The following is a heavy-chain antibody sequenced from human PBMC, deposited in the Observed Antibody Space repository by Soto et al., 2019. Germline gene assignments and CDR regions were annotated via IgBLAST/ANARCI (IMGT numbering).Heavy chain of an antibody. CDR3: ARDRTVVAANTDWYFDL. D-gene: IGHD2-15*01. CDR2: IWYDGSNK. CDR1: GFTFSSYG. V-gene: IGHV3-33*01. Sequence: QVQLVESGGGVVQPRRSLRLSCAASGFTFSSYGMHWVRQAPGKGLEWVAVIWYDGSNKYYADSVKGRFTISRDNSKNTLYLQMNSLRAEDTAVYYCARDRTVVAANTDWYFDLWGRGTLVTVSS. J-gene: IGHJ2*01.